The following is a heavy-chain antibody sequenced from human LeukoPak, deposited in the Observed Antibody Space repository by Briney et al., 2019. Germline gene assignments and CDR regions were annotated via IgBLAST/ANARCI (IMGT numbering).Heavy chain of an antibody. CDR2: TYYRSKWYN. J-gene: IGHJ4*02. CDR1: GDSVSSSTDA. Sequence: SQTISLTCAISGDSVSSSTDAWNWIRQSPSRGLEWLGRTYYRSKWYNDYAVSVESRITINPDTSKNQFSLQLNSVTPEDTAVYYCARGANRVFDYWGQGTLVTVSS. D-gene: IGHD1-14*01. CDR3: ARGANRVFDY. V-gene: IGHV6-1*01.